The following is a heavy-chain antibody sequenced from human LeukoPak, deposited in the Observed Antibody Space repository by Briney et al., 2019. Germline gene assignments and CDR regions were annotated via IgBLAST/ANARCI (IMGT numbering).Heavy chain of an antibody. Sequence: GRSLRLSRAASGFTFSSYAMSWVRQAPGKGLEWVSAISGSGGSTYYADSVKGRFTISRDNSKNTLYLQMNSLRAEDTAVYYCAKDQQWLQIRWFDPWGQGTLVTVSS. CDR2: ISGSGGST. D-gene: IGHD6-19*01. CDR3: AKDQQWLQIRWFDP. V-gene: IGHV3-23*01. J-gene: IGHJ5*02. CDR1: GFTFSSYA.